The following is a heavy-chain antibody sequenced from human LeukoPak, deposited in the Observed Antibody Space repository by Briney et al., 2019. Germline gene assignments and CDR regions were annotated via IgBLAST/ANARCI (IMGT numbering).Heavy chain of an antibody. CDR3: ARDPSRYFDNNWFDP. CDR1: GYTFTSYG. D-gene: IGHD3-9*01. CDR2: ISAYNGNT. V-gene: IGHV1-18*04. Sequence: GASVKVSCKASGYTFTSYGISWVRQAPGQGLEWMGWISAYNGNTNYAQKLQSRVTMTTDTSTSTAYMELRSLRSDDTAVYYCARDPSRYFDNNWFDPWGQGTLVTVSS. J-gene: IGHJ5*02.